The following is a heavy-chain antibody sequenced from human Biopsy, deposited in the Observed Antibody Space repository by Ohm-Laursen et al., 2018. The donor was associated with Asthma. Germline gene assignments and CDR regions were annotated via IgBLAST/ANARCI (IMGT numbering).Heavy chain of an antibody. V-gene: IGHV3-23*01. CDR1: GFTFSSYA. D-gene: IGHD1-26*01. Sequence: SLRLSCAAPGFTFSSYAMSWVRQAPGKGLEWVSAISGSGGSTYYADSVKGRFTISRDNSKNTLYLQMNSLRAEDTAVYYCAKDKRYSGSYFDYWGQGTLVTVSP. J-gene: IGHJ4*02. CDR2: ISGSGGST. CDR3: AKDKRYSGSYFDY.